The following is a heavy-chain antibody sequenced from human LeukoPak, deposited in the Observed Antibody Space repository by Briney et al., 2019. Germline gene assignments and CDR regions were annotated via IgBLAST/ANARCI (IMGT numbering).Heavy chain of an antibody. CDR1: GYTFTSYA. CDR2: INTNTGNP. D-gene: IGHD3-3*01. J-gene: IGHJ6*02. Sequence: ASVKVSCTASGYTFTSYAMNWVRQAPGQGLEWMGWINTNTGNPTYAQGFTGRFVFSLDTSVSTAYLQISSLKAEDTAVYYCARVLPYDFESYYYYGMDVWGQGTTVTVSS. V-gene: IGHV7-4-1*02. CDR3: ARVLPYDFESYYYYGMDV.